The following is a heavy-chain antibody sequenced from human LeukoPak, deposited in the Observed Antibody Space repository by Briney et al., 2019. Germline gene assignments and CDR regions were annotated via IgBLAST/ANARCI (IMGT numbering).Heavy chain of an antibody. CDR2: ISYDGSNS. D-gene: IGHD3-10*01. CDR3: ARERGRGSGSYIYYYYYGMDV. CDR1: GFTFGSYA. V-gene: IGHV3-30*04. J-gene: IGHJ6*02. Sequence: GGSLRLSCAASGFTFGSYAMHWVRQAPGKGLEWVAIISYDGSNSYYADSVKGRFTISRDNSKNTLYLQMNSLRAEDTAVYYCARERGRGSGSYIYYYYYGMDVWGQGTTVTVSS.